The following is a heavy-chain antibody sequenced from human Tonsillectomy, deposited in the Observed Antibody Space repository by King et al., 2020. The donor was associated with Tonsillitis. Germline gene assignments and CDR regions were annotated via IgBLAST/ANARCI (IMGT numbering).Heavy chain of an antibody. Sequence: VQLVESGGVVVQRGGSLRLSCAASGFTFDDYTMHWVRQAPGKGLEWVSLISWDGGSTFYADSVKGRFTISRDNSKNSLYLQMNSLTTEDTALYYCAKDKGYCSGGSCYSPANYYYGMDVWGQGTTVTVSS. CDR2: ISWDGGST. CDR1: GFTFDDYT. CDR3: AKDKGYCSGGSCYSPANYYYGMDV. V-gene: IGHV3-43*01. J-gene: IGHJ6*02. D-gene: IGHD2-15*01.